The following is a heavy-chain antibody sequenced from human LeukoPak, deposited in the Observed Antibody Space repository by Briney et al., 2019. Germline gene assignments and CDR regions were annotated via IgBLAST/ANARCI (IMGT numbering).Heavy chain of an antibody. D-gene: IGHD5-18*01. CDR3: AKDRGWLEYYFDY. CDR1: GLTFSSYA. Sequence: GGSLRLSCAASGLTFSSYAMSWARKAPGKGLDSVSAISGSGGSTYYADSVKGRFTIYRDNSKNTLYLQMNSLRAEDTAVYYCAKDRGWLEYYFDYWGQGTLVTVSS. J-gene: IGHJ4*02. CDR2: ISGSGGST. V-gene: IGHV3-23*01.